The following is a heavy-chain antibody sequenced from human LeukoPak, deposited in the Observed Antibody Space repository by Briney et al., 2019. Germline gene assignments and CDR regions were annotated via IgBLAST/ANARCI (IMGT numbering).Heavy chain of an antibody. J-gene: IGHJ6*03. Sequence: PGGSLRLSCAVSGFTFSSYAMSWVRQAPGKGLEWVSSISSSSSYIYYADSVKGRFTISRDNAKNSLYLQMNSLRTEDTAVYYCARDPYYYGSGSPRGYYMDVWGIGTTVTISS. V-gene: IGHV3-21*01. CDR1: GFTFSSYA. CDR3: ARDPYYYGSGSPRGYYMDV. CDR2: ISSSSSYI. D-gene: IGHD3-10*01.